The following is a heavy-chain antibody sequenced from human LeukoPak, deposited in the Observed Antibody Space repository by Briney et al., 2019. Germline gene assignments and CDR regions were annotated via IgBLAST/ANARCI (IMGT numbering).Heavy chain of an antibody. CDR3: ARLWDSSGYPFDY. D-gene: IGHD3-22*01. J-gene: IGHJ4*02. V-gene: IGHV3-53*01. CDR2: IYSGGST. Sequence: GRSLRLSCAASGFTVSSNYMSWVRQAPGKGLEWVSVIYSGGSTYYADSVKGRFTISRDNSKNTLYLQMNSLRAEDTAVYYCARLWDSSGYPFDYWGQGTLVTVSS. CDR1: GFTVSSNY.